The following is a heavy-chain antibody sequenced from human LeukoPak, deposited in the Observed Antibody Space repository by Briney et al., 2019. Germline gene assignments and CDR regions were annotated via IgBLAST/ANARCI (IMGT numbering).Heavy chain of an antibody. CDR1: GYTFTSYG. J-gene: IGHJ4*02. V-gene: IGHV1-18*04. Sequence: ASVKVSCKASGYTFTSYGISWVRQAPGQGLEWMEWISAYNGNTNYAQKLQGRVTMTTDTSTSTAYMELRSLRPDDTAVYYCARVYRGGNRALRIPDYWGQGTLVTVSS. D-gene: IGHD3-16*01. CDR2: ISAYNGNT. CDR3: ARVYRGGNRALRIPDY.